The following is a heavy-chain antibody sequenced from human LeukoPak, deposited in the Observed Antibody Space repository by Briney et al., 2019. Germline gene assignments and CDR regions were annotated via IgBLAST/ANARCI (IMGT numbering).Heavy chain of an antibody. CDR3: ARDRFTGWFDP. CDR2: INAGNGNT. V-gene: IGHV1-3*01. Sequence: ASVKVSCKASGYTFTIYAMHWVRQAPGQRLEWMGWINAGNGNTKYSQKFQGRVTITRDTSASTAYMELSSLRSEDTAVYYCARDRFTGWFDPWGQGTLVTVSS. J-gene: IGHJ5*02. D-gene: IGHD4-11*01. CDR1: GYTFTIYA.